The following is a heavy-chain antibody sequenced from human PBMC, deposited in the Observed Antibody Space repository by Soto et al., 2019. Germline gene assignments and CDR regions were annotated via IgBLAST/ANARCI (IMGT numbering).Heavy chain of an antibody. CDR3: ARVLKYCSSTSCHDAFDI. D-gene: IGHD2-2*01. Sequence: SETLSLTCTVSGGSISSGGYYWSWIRQHPGKGLEWIGYIYYSGSTYYNPSPKSRVTISVDTSKNQFSLKLSSVTAADTAVYYCARVLKYCSSTSCHDAFDIWGQGTMVTVSS. CDR1: GGSISSGGYY. V-gene: IGHV4-31*03. J-gene: IGHJ3*02. CDR2: IYYSGST.